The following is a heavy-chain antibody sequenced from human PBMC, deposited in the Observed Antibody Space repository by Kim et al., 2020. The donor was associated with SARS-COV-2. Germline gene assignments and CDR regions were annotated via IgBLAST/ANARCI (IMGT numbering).Heavy chain of an antibody. CDR1: GGSISSTSYY. D-gene: IGHD6-19*01. J-gene: IGHJ1*01. CDR2: IYYTGST. CDR3: VGLMQWLVLQH. V-gene: IGHV4-39*01. Sequence: SETLSLTCTVSGGSISSTSYYWGWIRQPPGKGPEWLGNIYYTGSTYYNPSPMSRLTMSVDTSRNQFSLRLSSATAADTAVYYCVGLMQWLVLQHLGQGTLVSVSS.